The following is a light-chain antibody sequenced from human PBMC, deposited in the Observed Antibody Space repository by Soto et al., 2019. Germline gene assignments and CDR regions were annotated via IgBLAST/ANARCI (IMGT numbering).Light chain of an antibody. J-gene: IGLJ3*02. CDR3: VAWDDSLSGRV. CDR2: DVS. Sequence: QSALTQPASVSGSPGQSITISCTGTSSDVGGYNSVSWYQHHPGKAPKLMIYDVSNRPSGVPDRFSGSRSGTSASLAISGLRSEDEADYYCVAWDDSLSGRVFGGGTKVTVL. V-gene: IGLV2-14*01. CDR1: SSDVGGYNS.